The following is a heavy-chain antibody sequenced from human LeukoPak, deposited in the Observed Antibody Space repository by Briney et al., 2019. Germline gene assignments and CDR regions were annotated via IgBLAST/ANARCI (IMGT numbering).Heavy chain of an antibody. CDR2: INHSGST. Sequence: SETLSLTCAVYGGSFSGYYWSWIRQPPGKGLEWIGEINHSGSTNYNPSLKSRVTISVDTSKNQFSLKLSSVTAADTAVYYCAGGSGSYYDWFDPWGQGTLVTVSS. D-gene: IGHD1-26*01. V-gene: IGHV4-34*01. CDR1: GGSFSGYY. CDR3: AGGSGSYYDWFDP. J-gene: IGHJ5*02.